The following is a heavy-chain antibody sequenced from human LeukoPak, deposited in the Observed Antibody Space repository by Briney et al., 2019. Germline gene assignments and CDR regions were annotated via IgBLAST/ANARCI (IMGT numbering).Heavy chain of an antibody. V-gene: IGHV4-34*01. J-gene: IGHJ3*02. CDR3: GRVRAGSSSPSVRDAFDI. CDR2: INHSGST. CDR1: GGSFSGYY. Sequence: SETLSLTCAVYGGSFSGYYWSWIRQPPGKGLGWIGEINHSGSTNFNPSLKSRVTIDTSKNQFSLKLSSVTAADTAVYYCGRVRAGSSSPSVRDAFDIWGQGTMVTVSS. D-gene: IGHD6-6*01.